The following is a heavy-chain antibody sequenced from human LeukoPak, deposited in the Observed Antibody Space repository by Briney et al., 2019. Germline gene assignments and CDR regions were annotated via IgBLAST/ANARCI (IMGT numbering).Heavy chain of an antibody. J-gene: IGHJ5*02. CDR2: ISWNSGSI. CDR1: GFTFDDYA. D-gene: IGHD5-18*01. Sequence: PGGSLRLSCAASGFTFDDYAMHWVRQAPGKGLEWISGISWNSGSIGYADSVKGRFTISRDNAKNSLYLQMNSPRAEDMALYYCAKGHSYGLTSTWFDPWGQGTLVTVSS. V-gene: IGHV3-9*03. CDR3: AKGHSYGLTSTWFDP.